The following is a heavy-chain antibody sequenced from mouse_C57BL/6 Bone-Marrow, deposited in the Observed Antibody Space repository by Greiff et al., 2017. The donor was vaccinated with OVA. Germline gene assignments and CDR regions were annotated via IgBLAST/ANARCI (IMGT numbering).Heavy chain of an antibody. CDR1: GYTFTSYG. V-gene: IGHV1-81*01. D-gene: IGHD1-1*02. Sequence: VQLQQSGAELARPGASVKLSCKASGYTFTSYGISWVKQRTGQGLEWIGEIYPRSGNTYYNEKFKGKATLTADKSSSTAYMELRSLTSEGSAVYFCASMRLWRFYAMDYGGQGTSVTVSS. CDR3: ASMRLWRFYAMDY. CDR2: IYPRSGNT. J-gene: IGHJ4*01.